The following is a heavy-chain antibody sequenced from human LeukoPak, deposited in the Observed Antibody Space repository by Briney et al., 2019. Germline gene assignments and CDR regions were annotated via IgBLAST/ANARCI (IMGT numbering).Heavy chain of an antibody. CDR3: AKDRGLYSGSYYFDY. CDR1: GFTFSSYW. Sequence: GGSLRLSCAASGFTFSSYWMSWVRQAPGKGLEWVANIKQDGSEKYYVDSVKGRFTISRDNSKNTLYLQMNSLRAEDTAVYYCAKDRGLYSGSYYFDYWGQGTLVTVSS. D-gene: IGHD1-26*01. J-gene: IGHJ4*02. V-gene: IGHV3-7*01. CDR2: IKQDGSEK.